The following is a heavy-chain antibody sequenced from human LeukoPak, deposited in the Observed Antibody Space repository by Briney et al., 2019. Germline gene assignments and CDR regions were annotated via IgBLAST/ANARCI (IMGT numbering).Heavy chain of an antibody. CDR2: IYYSGST. V-gene: IGHV4-59*12. CDR3: ARGRPPDY. J-gene: IGHJ4*02. Sequence: SETLSLTCTVSGGSISSYYWSWIRQPPGKGLEWIGYIYYSGSTNYNPSLKSRVTISVDTSKNQFSLQLNSVTPEDTAVYYCARGRPPDYWGQGTLVTVSS. CDR1: GGSISSYY.